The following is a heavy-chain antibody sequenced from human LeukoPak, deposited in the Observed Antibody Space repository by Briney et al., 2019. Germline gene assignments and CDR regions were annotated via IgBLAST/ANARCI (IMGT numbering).Heavy chain of an antibody. CDR2: INQDGSET. CDR3: VRAGYTYGFDL. J-gene: IGHJ5*02. Sequence: GGSLRLSCAASGFTFSSYWMSWVRQGPGKGLDWVANINQDGSETYYVDSVEGRFTISRDNAKNSLVLQMNSLRAEDTAVYYCVRAGYTYGFDLWGQGILVTVSS. V-gene: IGHV3-7*04. D-gene: IGHD5-18*01. CDR1: GFTFSSYW.